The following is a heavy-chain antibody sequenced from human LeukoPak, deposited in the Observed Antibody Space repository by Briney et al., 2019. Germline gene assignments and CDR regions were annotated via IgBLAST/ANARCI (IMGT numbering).Heavy chain of an antibody. V-gene: IGHV3-30*03. Sequence: GGSLRLSCAASGFTFSSYGMHWVRQAPGKGLEWVAVISYDGSNKYYADSVKGRFTVSRDSSKNTLYLEMNSLRAEDTAIYYCARSALLTADPFDYWGQGTLVTVSS. CDR1: GFTFSSYG. D-gene: IGHD2-2*01. J-gene: IGHJ4*02. CDR2: ISYDGSNK. CDR3: ARSALLTADPFDY.